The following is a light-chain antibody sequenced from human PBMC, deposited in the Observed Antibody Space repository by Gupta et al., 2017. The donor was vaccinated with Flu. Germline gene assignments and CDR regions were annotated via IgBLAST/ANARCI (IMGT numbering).Light chain of an antibody. J-gene: IGLJ3*02. V-gene: IGLV1-47*01. CDR2: RNN. CDR1: SSNLKNNF. Sequence: SSSNLKNNFVYWYQKLPGTAPKLLIYRNNHRPSGAPDRFSGSKSGTSASLAISGLRSEDEADYYCAAWDDSLVGWVFGGGTKLTVL. CDR3: AAWDDSLVGWV.